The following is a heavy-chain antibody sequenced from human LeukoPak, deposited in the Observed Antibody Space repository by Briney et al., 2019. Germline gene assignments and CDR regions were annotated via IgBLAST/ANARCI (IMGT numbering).Heavy chain of an antibody. CDR1: GGSISSYY. Sequence: SETLSLTCTVSGGSISSYYWSWIRQPAGKGLEWIGRIYTSGSTNYNTSLKSRVTMSVDTSKNQFSLKLSSVTAADTAVYYCARDHPAAVYYMDVWGKGTTVTVSS. CDR3: ARDHPAAVYYMDV. V-gene: IGHV4-4*07. J-gene: IGHJ6*03. CDR2: IYTSGST. D-gene: IGHD6-13*01.